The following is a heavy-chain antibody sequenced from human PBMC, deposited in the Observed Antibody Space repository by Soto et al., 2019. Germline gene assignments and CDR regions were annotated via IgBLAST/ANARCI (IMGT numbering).Heavy chain of an antibody. V-gene: IGHV1-69*12. CDR2: IIPIFHTP. CDR1: GGTFRTNA. J-gene: IGHJ6*02. Sequence: QVQLVQSGAEVKKPGSSVKISCKASGGTFRTNAFSWVRQAPGQGLEWMGGIIPIFHTPDYAQKFQGRVTITADESTTTTYMELSSLRSEDTATYYCARDKDRQQLGGNYYYIMDVWGQGTTVTVSS. CDR3: ARDKDRQQLGGNYYYIMDV. D-gene: IGHD3-3*02.